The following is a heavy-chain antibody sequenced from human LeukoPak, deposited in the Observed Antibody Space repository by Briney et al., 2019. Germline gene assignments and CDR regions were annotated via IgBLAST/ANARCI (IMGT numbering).Heavy chain of an antibody. Sequence: GGSLRLPCEVSGFTVSSNYMNWVRQAPGKWLEWVSVIYSGGSTDYADSVKGKFTISRDNSENTLFLQMNRLRAEDTAIYYCARDEYYYDTLAPFDYWGQGTLVTVSS. D-gene: IGHD3-22*01. V-gene: IGHV3-66*01. CDR1: GFTVSSNY. CDR3: ARDEYYYDTLAPFDY. J-gene: IGHJ4*02. CDR2: IYSGGST.